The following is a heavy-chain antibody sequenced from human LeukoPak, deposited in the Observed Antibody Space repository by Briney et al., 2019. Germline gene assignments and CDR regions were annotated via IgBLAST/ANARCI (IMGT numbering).Heavy chain of an antibody. Sequence: PGGSLRLPCAASGFTFSSYGMHWVRQAPGKGLEWVAVIWYDGSNKYYADSVKGRFTISRDNSKNTLYLQMNSLRAEDTAVYYCARSPPPFFYYFDYWGQGTLVTVSS. J-gene: IGHJ4*02. CDR2: IWYDGSNK. V-gene: IGHV3-33*01. CDR3: ARSPPPFFYYFDY. CDR1: GFTFSSYG.